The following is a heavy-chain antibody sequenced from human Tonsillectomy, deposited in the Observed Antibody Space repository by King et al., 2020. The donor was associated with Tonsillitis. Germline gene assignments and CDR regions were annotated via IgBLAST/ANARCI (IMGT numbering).Heavy chain of an antibody. CDR2: INHSGST. CDR3: ARVGTGSGWGFDY. J-gene: IGHJ4*02. D-gene: IGHD6-19*01. CDR1: GGSFSNYY. V-gene: IGHV4-34*01. Sequence: VQLQQWGAGLLKPSETLSLICAVYGGSFSNYYWTWIRQPPGKGLEWIGEINHSGSTNYNPSLKSRVIISVDTSKNQFSLELSSVTAADTAVYYCARVGTGSGWGFDYWGQGTLVTVSS.